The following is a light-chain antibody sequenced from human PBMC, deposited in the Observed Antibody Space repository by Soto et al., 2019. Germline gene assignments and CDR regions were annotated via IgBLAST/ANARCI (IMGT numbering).Light chain of an antibody. CDR3: AAWDDSLNGEVV. J-gene: IGLJ2*01. CDR2: STN. CDR1: SSNIGSNS. Sequence: QSVLTQPPSASGTAGQRVTISCSGSSSNIGSNSVNWYQQVPGTAPKLLIYSTNQRPSGVPDRFSGSKSDTSASLAISGLQSEDEADYYCAAWDDSLNGEVVFGGGTKLTVL. V-gene: IGLV1-44*01.